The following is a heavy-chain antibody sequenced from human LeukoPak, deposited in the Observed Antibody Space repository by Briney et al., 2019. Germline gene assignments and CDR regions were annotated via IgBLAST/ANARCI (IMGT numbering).Heavy chain of an antibody. J-gene: IGHJ4*02. Sequence: GGSLRLSCAASGFTFSSYWMHWVRHAPGKGLVWVSRINSDGSSTSYADSVKGRFTISRDNAKNTLYLQMNSLRAEDTAVYYCARAQWLDGYDYWGQGTLVTVSS. CDR2: INSDGSST. D-gene: IGHD6-19*01. V-gene: IGHV3-74*01. CDR1: GFTFSSYW. CDR3: ARAQWLDGYDY.